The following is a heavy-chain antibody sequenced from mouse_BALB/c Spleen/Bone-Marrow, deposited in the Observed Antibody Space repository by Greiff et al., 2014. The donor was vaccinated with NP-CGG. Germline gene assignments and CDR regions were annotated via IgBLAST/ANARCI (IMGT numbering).Heavy chain of an antibody. CDR1: GYTFTDHY. Sequence: VQLQQSGAELARPGASVKLSCKASGYTFTDHYINWVKQRTGQGLGWIGEIYPGSGNTYYNEKFKGKATLTADKSSSTAYMQLSSLTSEDSAVYFCARREYGNGGFAYWGQGTLVTVSA. J-gene: IGHJ3*01. CDR3: ARREYGNGGFAY. V-gene: IGHV1-77*01. D-gene: IGHD2-10*02. CDR2: IYPGSGNT.